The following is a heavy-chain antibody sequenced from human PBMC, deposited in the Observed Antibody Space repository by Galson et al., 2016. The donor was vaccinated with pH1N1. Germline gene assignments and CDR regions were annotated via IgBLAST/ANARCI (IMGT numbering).Heavy chain of an antibody. J-gene: IGHJ4*02. CDR2: IYHNNGPA. Sequence: LSLTCDVSGFSISSGYYWGWIQQSPGKGLEWIGNIYHNNGPAYYDPSLMDRVTMSVDTSKNQFTLKLSSVTAADTAMYYCAKVSFSGASDFYDHRGRGILVIVSS. CDR3: AKVSFSGASDFYDH. D-gene: IGHD3-10*01. V-gene: IGHV4-38-2*01. CDR1: GFSISSGYY.